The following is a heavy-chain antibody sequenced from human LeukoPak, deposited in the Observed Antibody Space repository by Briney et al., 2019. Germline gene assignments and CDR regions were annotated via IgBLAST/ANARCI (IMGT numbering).Heavy chain of an antibody. CDR2: IKQDGSEK. D-gene: IGHD3-22*01. CDR1: GFTFSSYW. V-gene: IGHV3-7*01. Sequence: GGSLRLSCAASGFTFSSYWMSWVRQAPGKGLEWVANIKQDGSEKYYVDSVKGRFTISRDNAKNSLYLQMNSLRAEDTAVYYCASPPGGDSSGYLASWGQGTLVTVSS. J-gene: IGHJ5*02. CDR3: ASPPGGDSSGYLAS.